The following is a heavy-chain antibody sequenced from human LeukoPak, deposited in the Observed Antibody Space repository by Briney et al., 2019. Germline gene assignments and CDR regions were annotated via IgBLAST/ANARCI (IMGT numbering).Heavy chain of an antibody. CDR1: GYTFSNYD. J-gene: IGHJ5*02. CDR3: ARERGDYYDIWSGYQDQAAGFDP. D-gene: IGHD3-3*01. Sequence: ASVKVSCKASGYTFSNYDINWVRQATGQGLEWMGWMNPNSGDTGYAQKFQGRVTMTRNTSISTAYMELSSLRSEDTAVYYCARERGDYYDIWSGYQDQAAGFDPWGQGTLVTVSS. CDR2: MNPNSGDT. V-gene: IGHV1-8*01.